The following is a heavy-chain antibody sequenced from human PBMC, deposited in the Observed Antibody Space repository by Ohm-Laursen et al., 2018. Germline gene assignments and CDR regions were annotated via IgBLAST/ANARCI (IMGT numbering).Heavy chain of an antibody. CDR3: ARDMVYDYGGNDAFDV. CDR1: GFTFSSYS. D-gene: IGHD4-23*01. J-gene: IGHJ3*01. V-gene: IGHV3-21*01. CDR2: ISSSSTYI. Sequence: SLRLSCAASGFTFSSYSMNWVRQAPGKGLEWVSSISSSSTYIYYADSVKGRFTISRDNAKNSLYLQMNSLRAEDTAVYYCARDMVYDYGGNDAFDVWGQGTMVTVSS.